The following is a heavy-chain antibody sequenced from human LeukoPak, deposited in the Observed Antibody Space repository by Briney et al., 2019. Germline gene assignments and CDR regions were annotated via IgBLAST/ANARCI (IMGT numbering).Heavy chain of an antibody. CDR2: TYYRSKWYN. D-gene: IGHD3-22*01. V-gene: IGHV6-1*01. J-gene: IGHJ3*02. Sequence: SQTLSLTCAHSGDSLFSNSAAWNWVRQSPSRGLEWLGRTYYRSKWYNDYAVSVKSRITINPDTSKNQFSLQLNSVTPEDTAVYYCAATTYYELKSDAFDIWGQGTMVTVS. CDR1: GDSLFSNSAA. CDR3: AATTYYELKSDAFDI.